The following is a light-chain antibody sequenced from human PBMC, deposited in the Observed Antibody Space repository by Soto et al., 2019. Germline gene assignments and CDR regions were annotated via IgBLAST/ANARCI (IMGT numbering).Light chain of an antibody. Sequence: QSALTQPPSASGSPGQSVAISCTGTSSDIGGYNFVSWYQQHPGKAPKLMIYEVTKRPSGVPDRFSGSKSGNTATLIVSGLQPEDGHIYYCSPLGGRNTPFAFETGT. J-gene: IGLJ1*01. CDR1: SSDIGGYNF. CDR3: SPLGGRNTPFA. V-gene: IGLV2-8*01. CDR2: EVT.